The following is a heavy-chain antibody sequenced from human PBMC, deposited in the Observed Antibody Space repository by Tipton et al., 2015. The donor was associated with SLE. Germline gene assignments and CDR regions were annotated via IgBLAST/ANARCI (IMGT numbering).Heavy chain of an antibody. CDR1: GDSITTSYY. D-gene: IGHD3-3*01. J-gene: IGHJ4*02. CDR3: ARKHYDFWSGPFDH. V-gene: IGHV4-38-2*02. Sequence: GLVKPSETLSLTCTVSGDSITTSYYWGWVRQAPGKGLEWIGSMLHSGYTQYNPSLKSRVTISVDTSQKQFSLKLSSVTAADTAIYYCARKHYDFWSGPFDHWGPGTLVTVSS. CDR2: MLHSGYT.